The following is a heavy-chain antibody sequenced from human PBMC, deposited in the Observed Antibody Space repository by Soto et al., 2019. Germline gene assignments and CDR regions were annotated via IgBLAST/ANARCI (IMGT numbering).Heavy chain of an antibody. D-gene: IGHD2-21*01. Sequence: KSSETLSLTCAVYGGSFSGYYWSWIRQPPGKGLEWIGEINHSGSTNYNPSLKSRVTISVDTSKNQFSLKLSSVTAADTAVYYCARHEERSSILCWFDPWGQGTLVTVSS. CDR2: INHSGST. CDR1: GGSFSGYY. V-gene: IGHV4-34*01. J-gene: IGHJ5*02. CDR3: ARHEERSSILCWFDP.